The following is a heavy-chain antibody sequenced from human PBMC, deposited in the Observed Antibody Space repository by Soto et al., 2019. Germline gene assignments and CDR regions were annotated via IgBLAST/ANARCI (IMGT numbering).Heavy chain of an antibody. V-gene: IGHV3-48*01. CDR2: ISSSSSTI. CDR3: ARDGDGSSWPFDY. Sequence: CAASGFTFSYYNMNWVRQAPARGLEWVSYISSSSSTIYYADSVKGRFTISRDNASNSLYLQMNSLRAEDTAVYYCARDGDGSSWPFDYWGQGSLVTVSS. D-gene: IGHD6-13*01. CDR1: GFTFSYYN. J-gene: IGHJ4*02.